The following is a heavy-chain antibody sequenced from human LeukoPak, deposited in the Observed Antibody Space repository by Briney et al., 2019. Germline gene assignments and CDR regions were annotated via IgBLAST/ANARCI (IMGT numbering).Heavy chain of an antibody. CDR1: VYTLTSYY. V-gene: IGHV1-46*01. CDR3: ARETGYHLLY. Sequence: GASVTDSLQSSVYTLTSYYMHWLGQAPAQGLEWMGIINPRGCSKSYVQKLQGRVNMTRDTSTSRVYRELSSLRSEDTAVYYCARETGYHLLYWGQGTLVTVSS. J-gene: IGHJ4*02. CDR2: INPRGCSK. D-gene: IGHD1-14*01.